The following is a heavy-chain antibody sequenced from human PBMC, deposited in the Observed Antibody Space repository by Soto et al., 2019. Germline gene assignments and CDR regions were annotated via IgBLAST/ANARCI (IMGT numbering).Heavy chain of an antibody. CDR2: VYYTGTT. V-gene: IGHV4-59*08. CDR1: GGSIDSYY. Sequence: PSETRSLTCTVSGGSIDSYYWTWIRQPPGKGLEWIGYVYYTGTTTYSPSLKSRVTISVDTSMNQISLKLSSVTAADTAFYYCARLGGYYQSLDTWGQGTLVTVS. D-gene: IGHD3-22*01. CDR3: ARLGGYYQSLDT. J-gene: IGHJ5*02.